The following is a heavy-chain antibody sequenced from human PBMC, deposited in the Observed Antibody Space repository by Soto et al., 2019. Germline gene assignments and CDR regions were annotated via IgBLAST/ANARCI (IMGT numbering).Heavy chain of an antibody. CDR3: ARDYSSHGMDV. CDR1: GYTFTAYH. D-gene: IGHD1-26*01. CDR2: INPNSGGA. V-gene: IGHV1-2*02. J-gene: IGHJ6*02. Sequence: ASVKVSCKTSGYTFTAYHIHWVRQAPGQGLAWMGWINPNSGGANYAQKFEGRVTMTRDTSISTVYMELSRLGSDDTALYYCARDYSSHGMDVWGQGTTVTVSS.